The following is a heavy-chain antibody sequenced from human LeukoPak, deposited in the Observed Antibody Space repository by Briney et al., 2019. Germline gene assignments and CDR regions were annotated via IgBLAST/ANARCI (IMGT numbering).Heavy chain of an antibody. Sequence: SETLSLTCAVSGGSISSGGYSWSWIRQPPGKGPEWIGYIYHSGSTYYNPSLKSRVTISVDRSKNQFSLKLSSVTAADTAVYYCAREGLSGDYDYWGQGTLVTVSS. J-gene: IGHJ4*02. CDR2: IYHSGST. CDR1: GGSISSGGYS. CDR3: AREGLSGDYDY. D-gene: IGHD4-17*01. V-gene: IGHV4-30-2*01.